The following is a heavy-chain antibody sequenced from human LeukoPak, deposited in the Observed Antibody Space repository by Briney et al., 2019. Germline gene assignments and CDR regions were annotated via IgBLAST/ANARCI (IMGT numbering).Heavy chain of an antibody. CDR2: ISGSGGST. J-gene: IGHJ4*02. D-gene: IGHD1-26*01. V-gene: IGHV3-23*01. CDR1: GFTFSSYA. CDR3: AKGFLLWELPPRMRGNY. Sequence: GGSLRLSCAASGFTFSSYAMSWVRQAPGKGLEWVSAISGSGGSTYYADSVKGRFTISRDNSKNPLYLQMNSLRAEDTAVYYCAKGFLLWELPPRMRGNYWGQGTLVTVSS.